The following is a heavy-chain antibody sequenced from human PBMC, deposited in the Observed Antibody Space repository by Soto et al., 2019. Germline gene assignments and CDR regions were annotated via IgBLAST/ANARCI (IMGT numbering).Heavy chain of an antibody. CDR1: GFTFDDFA. Sequence: EVQLVESGGGLVQPGRSLRLSCAASGFTFDDFAMHWVRQAPGKGLEWVSGISWNGATMGYGDSVSGRFTISRDNTKNSLYLQMTSLKPEDTALYYCAKDNGGYYDSSGNFEYWGQGTLVTVSS. V-gene: IGHV3-9*01. D-gene: IGHD3-22*01. CDR3: AKDNGGYYDSSGNFEY. J-gene: IGHJ4*02. CDR2: ISWNGATM.